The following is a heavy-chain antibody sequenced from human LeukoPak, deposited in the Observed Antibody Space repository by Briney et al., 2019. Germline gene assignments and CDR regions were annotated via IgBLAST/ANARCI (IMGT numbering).Heavy chain of an antibody. Sequence: GASVKVSCKASGYTFTSYYMHWVRQAPGQGLEWMGTINPSGGSTSYAQKFQGRVTMTRDTSTSTVYMELSSLRSDDTAVYYCASCTYYDFWSGYNYYYYMDVWGKGTTVTVSS. V-gene: IGHV1-46*01. CDR2: INPSGGST. D-gene: IGHD3-3*01. CDR1: GYTFTSYY. CDR3: ASCTYYDFWSGYNYYYYMDV. J-gene: IGHJ6*03.